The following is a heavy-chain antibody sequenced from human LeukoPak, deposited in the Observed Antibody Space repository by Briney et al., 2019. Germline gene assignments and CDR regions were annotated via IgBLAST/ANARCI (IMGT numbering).Heavy chain of an antibody. CDR1: GGSINTSDYY. CDR2: IFYSGNT. J-gene: IGHJ4*02. D-gene: IGHD6-6*01. Sequence: PSETLSLTCTVSGGSINTSDYYWTWIRQPPGKGLEWIGYIFYSGNTYYNPSLKSRVIISIDTSKNQFSLRLSSVTAADTAVYYCATTARHCSDYWGQGTLVTVSS. V-gene: IGHV4-30-4*08. CDR3: ATTARHCSDY.